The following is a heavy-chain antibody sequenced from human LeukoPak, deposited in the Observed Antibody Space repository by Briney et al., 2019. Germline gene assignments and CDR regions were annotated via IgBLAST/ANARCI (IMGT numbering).Heavy chain of an antibody. CDR3: VGAAYGLSDFDI. J-gene: IGHJ4*02. V-gene: IGHV4-34*04. Sequence: SETLSLTCAVYIDSFSNYHWNWIRQTPAKGMEWIGEVNESGGTNISPSLRSRATISVDTSKNQFSLKLSSVTAADTAVYYCVGAAYGLSDFDIWGQGALVTVSS. CDR1: IDSFSNYH. D-gene: IGHD2-21*01. CDR2: VNESGGT.